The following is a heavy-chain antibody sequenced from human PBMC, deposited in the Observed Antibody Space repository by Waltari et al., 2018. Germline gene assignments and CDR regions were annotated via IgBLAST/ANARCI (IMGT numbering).Heavy chain of an antibody. J-gene: IGHJ4*02. Sequence: QVQLVQSGAEVKKPGSSVKVSCKASGGTFSSYAISWVRQAPGQGLEWMGWIIRIFVTADYAQKFQGRGTITADESTSTAYMELSSLRSEDTAVYYCARGVWLVRGGSYYFDYWGQGTLVTVSS. CDR2: IIRIFVTA. V-gene: IGHV1-69*13. CDR3: ARGVWLVRGGSYYFDY. CDR1: GGTFSSYA. D-gene: IGHD6-19*01.